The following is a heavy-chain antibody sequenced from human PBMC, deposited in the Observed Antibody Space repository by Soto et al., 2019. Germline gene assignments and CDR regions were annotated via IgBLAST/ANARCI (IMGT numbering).Heavy chain of an antibody. CDR1: GFTFSSYD. CDR3: ARGSGTYDFWSGYYYNWFDP. Sequence: VQLVESGGGLVQPGGSLRLSCAASGFTFSSYDMHWVRQATGKGLEWVSAIGTAGDTYYPGSVKGRFTISRENAKNSLYLQMNSLRAGDTAVYYCARGSGTYDFWSGYYYNWFDPWGQGTLVTVSS. V-gene: IGHV3-13*01. D-gene: IGHD3-3*01. J-gene: IGHJ5*02. CDR2: IGTAGDT.